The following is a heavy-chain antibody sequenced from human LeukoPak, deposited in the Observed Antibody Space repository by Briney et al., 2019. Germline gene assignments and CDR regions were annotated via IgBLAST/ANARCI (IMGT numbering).Heavy chain of an antibody. CDR2: ISSSGSAM. CDR3: ARSPSHTSSWPNFDY. V-gene: IGHV3-48*03. CDR1: GFTFSSYE. D-gene: IGHD6-13*01. J-gene: IGHJ4*02. Sequence: GGSLRLSCAASGFTFSSYEMNWVRQAPGKGLEWVSYISSSGSAMYYADSVKGRFTISRDNAQNSLYLQMNSLRAEDTAVYYCARSPSHTSSWPNFDYWGQGTLVTVSS.